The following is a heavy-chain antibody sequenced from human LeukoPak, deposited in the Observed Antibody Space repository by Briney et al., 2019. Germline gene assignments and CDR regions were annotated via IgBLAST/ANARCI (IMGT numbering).Heavy chain of an antibody. V-gene: IGHV3-23*01. Sequence: PGGSLRLSCAASGFTFSSYAMSWVRQAPGKGLEWVSAITVSGGSPYYADSVKGRFTISRDNSRNTLYLQINSLKAEDRAVYYCAKDPYSSSWYRVYMDVWGKGTTVTVSS. D-gene: IGHD6-13*01. CDR3: AKDPYSSSWYRVYMDV. J-gene: IGHJ6*03. CDR2: ITVSGGSP. CDR1: GFTFSSYA.